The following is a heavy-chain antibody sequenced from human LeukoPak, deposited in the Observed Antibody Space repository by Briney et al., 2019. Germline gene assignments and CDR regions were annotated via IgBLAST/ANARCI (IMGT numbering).Heavy chain of an antibody. V-gene: IGHV3-48*04. D-gene: IGHD3-22*01. J-gene: IGHJ4*02. CDR1: GFTFSSYG. Sequence: PGGSLRLSCAASGFTFSSYGMSWVRQAPGKGLEWVSYISSSGSTIYYADSGKGRFTIVRDNAKNCLYLQMTSLRAEDTALYYCARDSEGLYDSSGYYPYYFDYWGQGTLVTVSS. CDR3: ARDSEGLYDSSGYYPYYFDY. CDR2: ISSSGSTI.